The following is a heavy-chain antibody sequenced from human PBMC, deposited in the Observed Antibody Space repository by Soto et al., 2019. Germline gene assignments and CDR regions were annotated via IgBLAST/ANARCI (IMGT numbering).Heavy chain of an antibody. CDR1: GFTFNNYA. V-gene: IGHV3-23*01. J-gene: IGHJ3*02. D-gene: IGHD7-27*01. Sequence: PGGSLRLSCAASGFTFNNYALNWVRQAPGKGLEWVSSISGTVGSTFYAGSAKGRFTISRDNSKNTLFLQMTSLRAEDTAVYYCGKGNSKWGTGDAFDIWGQGTMVTVSS. CDR2: ISGTVGST. CDR3: GKGNSKWGTGDAFDI.